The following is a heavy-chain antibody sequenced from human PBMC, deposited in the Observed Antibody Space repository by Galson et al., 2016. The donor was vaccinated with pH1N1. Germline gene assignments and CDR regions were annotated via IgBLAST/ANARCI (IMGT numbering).Heavy chain of an antibody. D-gene: IGHD3-16*01. V-gene: IGHV1-2*02. J-gene: IGHJ3*01. CDR3: VRELRGGTFDV. CDR1: GYTFTDYY. CDR2: IIPNSGDT. Sequence: SVKVSCKASGYTFTDYYMHWVRQAPGQGLEWMGLIIPNSGDTNYAKKFQGRVTMTRDTSISAAYMELTRLTSDDTAVYYCVRELRGGTFDVWGQGTMVTVSS.